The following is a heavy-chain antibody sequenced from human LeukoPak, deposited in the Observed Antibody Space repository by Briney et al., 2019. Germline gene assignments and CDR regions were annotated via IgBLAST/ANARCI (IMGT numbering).Heavy chain of an antibody. D-gene: IGHD6-19*01. J-gene: IGHJ6*02. CDR3: AREGGKQWLDPDYYYYYGMDV. Sequence: PSETLSLTCTVSGGSISSYYWSWIRQPPGKGLEWIGYIYYSGSTSYNPSLKSRVTISVDTSKNQFSLKLSSVTAADTAVYYCAREGGKQWLDPDYYYYYGMDVWGQGTTVTVSS. CDR1: GGSISSYY. CDR2: IYYSGST. V-gene: IGHV4-59*12.